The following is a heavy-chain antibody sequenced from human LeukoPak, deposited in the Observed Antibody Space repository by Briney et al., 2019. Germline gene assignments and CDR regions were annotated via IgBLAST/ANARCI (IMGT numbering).Heavy chain of an antibody. CDR2: ISSNIDTT. J-gene: IGHJ3*02. CDR1: GFTFSSYS. Sequence: GSLRLSCAASGFTFSSYSMDWVSQAPGKGLEWVSYISSNIDTTYYADSVKGRFTISRDNAKNSLNLQMNSLRAEDTAVYYCARRRGHDAFDIWGQGTMVTVSS. V-gene: IGHV3-48*01. CDR3: ARRRGHDAFDI.